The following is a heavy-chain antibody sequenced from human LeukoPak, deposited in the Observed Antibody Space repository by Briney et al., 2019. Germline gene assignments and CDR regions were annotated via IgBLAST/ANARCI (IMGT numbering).Heavy chain of an antibody. J-gene: IGHJ4*02. Sequence: ASVKVSCKASGYTFSDYFIHWVRQAPGRGLEWMGWINPNSGGTNYAQKFQGRVTMTRDTSISTAYMELSRLRSDDTAVYYCARGRSGSYLLFDYWGQGTLVTVSS. CDR1: GYTFSDYF. D-gene: IGHD1-26*01. CDR2: INPNSGGT. CDR3: ARGRSGSYLLFDY. V-gene: IGHV1-2*02.